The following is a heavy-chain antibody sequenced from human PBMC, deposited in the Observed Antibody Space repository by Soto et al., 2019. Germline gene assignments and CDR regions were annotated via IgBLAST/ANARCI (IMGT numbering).Heavy chain of an antibody. D-gene: IGHD3-9*01. CDR1: GFTFSTYG. Sequence: GGSLRLSCVASGFTFSTYGMSWVRQAPGKGLEWVSTISGGGGSTHYADSVKGRCTISRDNSKNTLYLQMNSLRAEDTAVYYCAKQNLMLRFFDWFSPDFDYWGQGTLVTLSS. J-gene: IGHJ4*02. V-gene: IGHV3-23*01. CDR2: ISGGGGST. CDR3: AKQNLMLRFFDWFSPDFDY.